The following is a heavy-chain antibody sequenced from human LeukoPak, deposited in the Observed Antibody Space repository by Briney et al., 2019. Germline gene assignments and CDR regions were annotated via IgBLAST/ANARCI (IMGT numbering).Heavy chain of an antibody. D-gene: IGHD4-17*01. CDR2: IYYSGST. CDR3: ARDFGDYSGAFDI. V-gene: IGHV4-59*06. Sequence: SETLSLTCTVSGGSISSYYWSWIRQHPGKGLEWIGYIYYSGSTYYNPSLKSRVTISVDTSKNQFSLKLSSVTAADTAVYYCARDFGDYSGAFDIWGQGTMVTVSS. CDR1: GGSISSYY. J-gene: IGHJ3*02.